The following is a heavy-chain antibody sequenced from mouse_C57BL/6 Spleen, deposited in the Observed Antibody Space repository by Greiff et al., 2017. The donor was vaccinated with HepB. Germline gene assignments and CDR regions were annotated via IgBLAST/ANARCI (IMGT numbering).Heavy chain of an antibody. CDR3: AGDRSGAPAWFAY. V-gene: IGHV12-3*01. D-gene: IGHD1-1*02. CDR1: GFPITSGYY. CDR2: ITHSGET. Sequence: KLVESGPGLVKPSQSLFLTCSITGFPITSGYYWIWIRQSPGKPLEWMGYITHSGETFYNPSLQSPISITRETSKNQFFLQLNSVTTEDTAMYYCAGDRSGAPAWFAYWGQGTLVTVSA. J-gene: IGHJ3*01.